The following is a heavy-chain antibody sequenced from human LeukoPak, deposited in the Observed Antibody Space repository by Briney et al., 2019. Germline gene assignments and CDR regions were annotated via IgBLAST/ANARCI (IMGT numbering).Heavy chain of an antibody. V-gene: IGHV1-18*01. D-gene: IGHD4-23*01. J-gene: IGHJ3*02. CDR2: ISAYNGNT. CDR3: ARGEYGGNVPVDAFDI. CDR1: GYTFTSYG. Sequence: ASVKVSCKASGYTFTSYGISWVRQAPGQGLEWMGWISAYNGNTNYAQKLQGRVTMTTDTSTSTAYMELRSLRSDDTAVYYCARGEYGGNVPVDAFDIWGQGTMVTVSS.